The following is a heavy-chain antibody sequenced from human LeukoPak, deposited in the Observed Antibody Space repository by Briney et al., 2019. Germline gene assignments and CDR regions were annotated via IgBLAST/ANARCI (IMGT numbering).Heavy chain of an antibody. V-gene: IGHV1-69*04. D-gene: IGHD6-13*01. J-gene: IGHJ4*02. Sequence: SVKVSCKASGGTFSSYAISWVRQAPGQGLEWMGRIIPILGIANYAQKFQGRVTITADKSTSTAYMELSSLRSEDTAVYYCARVSAAGLFDYWGQGTPVTVSS. CDR1: GGTFSSYA. CDR2: IIPILGIA. CDR3: ARVSAAGLFDY.